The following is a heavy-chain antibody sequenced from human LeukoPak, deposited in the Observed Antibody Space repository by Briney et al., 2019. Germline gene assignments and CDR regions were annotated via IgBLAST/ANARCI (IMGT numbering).Heavy chain of an antibody. CDR2: INNNSTIR. CDR1: GFTFRNFH. D-gene: IGHD6-19*01. V-gene: IGHV3-21*01. CDR3: AKGKDSVAGATNDY. J-gene: IGHJ4*02. Sequence: PGGSLRLSCAASGFTFRNFHMTWVRQAPGKGLEWLSSINNNSTIRDHADSVKGRFTISRDNAKNSLYLQMNSLRAEDTAVYYCAKGKDSVAGATNDYWGQGTLVTVSS.